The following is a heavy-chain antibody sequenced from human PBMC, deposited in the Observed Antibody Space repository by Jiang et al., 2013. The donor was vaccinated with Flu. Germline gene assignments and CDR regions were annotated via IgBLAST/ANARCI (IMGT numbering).Heavy chain of an antibody. V-gene: IGHV1-3*01. Sequence: GAEVKKPGASVKVSCKASGYTFTSYAMHWVRQAPGQRLEWMGWINAGNGNTKYSQKFQGRVTITRDTSASTAYMELSSLRSEDTAVYYCARDLTVTIGLATWYFDLWGRGTLVTVSS. CDR3: ARDLTVTIGLATWYFDL. CDR1: GYTFTSYA. J-gene: IGHJ2*01. D-gene: IGHD4-17*01. CDR2: INAGNGNT.